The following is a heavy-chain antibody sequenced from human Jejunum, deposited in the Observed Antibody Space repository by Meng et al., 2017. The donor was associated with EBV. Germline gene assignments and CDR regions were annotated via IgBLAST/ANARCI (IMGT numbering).Heavy chain of an antibody. CDR3: ARGSSWNRGDY. CDR1: GYTLTNYA. D-gene: IGHD6-13*01. Sequence: QVTLVQSGAEVKKPGASVKVSCKASGYTLTNYALHWVRQAPGQGLEWMGYISAGSGDTKNSQKFQGRVTFTRDTSASTVYMELSSLRSEDTAMYYCARGSSWNRGDYWGQGTQVTVSS. CDR2: ISAGSGDT. V-gene: IGHV1-3*01. J-gene: IGHJ4*02.